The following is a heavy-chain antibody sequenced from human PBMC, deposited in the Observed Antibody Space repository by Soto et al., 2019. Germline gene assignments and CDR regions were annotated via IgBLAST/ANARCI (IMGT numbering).Heavy chain of an antibody. J-gene: IGHJ6*02. V-gene: IGHV2-5*02. CDR1: GFSLSTSGVG. Sequence: QITLKESGPTLVRPTQTLTLTCTFSGFSLSTSGVGVGWIRQSPGKALEWLALIFWDDDKRYSPSLKSRLSITKGTSKKQVVLTMTKMDPVDAGTHYCTHHGYYSYGMDVWGQGTTVTVSS. CDR2: IFWDDDK. CDR3: THHGYYSYGMDV.